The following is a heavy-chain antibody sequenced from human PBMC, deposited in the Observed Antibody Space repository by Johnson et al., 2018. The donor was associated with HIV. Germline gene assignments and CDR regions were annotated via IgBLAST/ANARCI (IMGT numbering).Heavy chain of an antibody. D-gene: IGHD2-2*01. CDR2: IRYDGSNK. CDR1: GFSFRNYG. V-gene: IGHV3-30*02. Sequence: QVQLVESGGGVVQPGRSLRLSCAASGFSFRNYGMHWVRQAPGKGLEWVAFIRYDGSNKYYADSVKGRFTISRDNSKNTMYLQMNSLRAEDTAVYYCARDLGYCSSTSCYLSALDIWGQGTMVTVSS. J-gene: IGHJ3*02. CDR3: ARDLGYCSSTSCYLSALDI.